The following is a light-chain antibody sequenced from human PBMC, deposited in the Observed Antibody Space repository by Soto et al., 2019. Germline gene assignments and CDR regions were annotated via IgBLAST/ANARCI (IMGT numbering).Light chain of an antibody. CDR2: EVT. CDR3: CSFADFTYV. CDR1: SSDIGSYDL. V-gene: IGLV2-23*02. Sequence: QSVLTQPASVSGSPGQSITISCTGTSSDIGSYDLVSWYQQHPGTAPKLIIYEVTKRPSGVSTRFSGSKSGNTASLTISGLQAVDEADYYCCSFADFTYVFGTGTKVPS. J-gene: IGLJ1*01.